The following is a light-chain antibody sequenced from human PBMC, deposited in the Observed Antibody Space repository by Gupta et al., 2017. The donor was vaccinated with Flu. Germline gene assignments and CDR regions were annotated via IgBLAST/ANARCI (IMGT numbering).Light chain of an antibody. CDR1: SSDVGRYNY. V-gene: IGLV2-14*01. CDR2: EVN. Sequence: QSALTQPASVSGSPGQSIILSCTGTSSDVGRYNYVSWYQHHPGKAPKLIIHEVNSRPSGVSNRFSGSKSGNTASLTISGLQAEDEADYYCSSYTGSTTAYVIFGGGTKLTVL. J-gene: IGLJ2*01. CDR3: SSYTGSTTAYVI.